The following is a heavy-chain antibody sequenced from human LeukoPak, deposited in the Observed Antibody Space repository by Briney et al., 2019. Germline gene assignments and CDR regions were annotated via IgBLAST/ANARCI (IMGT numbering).Heavy chain of an antibody. CDR3: AKGRGGVLLAPFDI. D-gene: IGHD3-10*01. Sequence: SETLSLTCTLPGGSISSYYWCWIRQSPGKGLEWIGYIYYSGSTNYNPSLKSRVIISVDTSKNQFSLKLSSVTAAATAVYYCAKGRGGVLLAPFDIWGQGTLFTFSS. CDR2: IYYSGST. J-gene: IGHJ3*02. V-gene: IGHV4-59*08. CDR1: GGSISSYY.